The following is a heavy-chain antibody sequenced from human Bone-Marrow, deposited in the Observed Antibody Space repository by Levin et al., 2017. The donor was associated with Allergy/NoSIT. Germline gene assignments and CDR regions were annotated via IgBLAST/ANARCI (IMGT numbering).Heavy chain of an antibody. CDR2: ISGGGDNT. CDR3: TKATDPYNSGPFDY. CDR1: GFTLTKYA. D-gene: IGHD6-19*01. Sequence: PGGSLRLSCALSGFTLTKYAVSWVRRPPGKRLEWLSGISGGGDNTYYAESVKGRFTISRDNSKSTLFLQMNSLRVEDTALYYCTKATDPYNSGPFDYWGQGVTVIVSS. J-gene: IGHJ4*02. V-gene: IGHV3-23*01.